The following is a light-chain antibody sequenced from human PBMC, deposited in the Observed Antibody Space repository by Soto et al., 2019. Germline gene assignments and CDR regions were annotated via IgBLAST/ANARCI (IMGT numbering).Light chain of an antibody. CDR1: SSDVGGYNY. CDR2: DVS. CDR3: CSYAGSYTFYV. J-gene: IGLJ1*01. V-gene: IGLV2-11*01. Sequence: QSVLTQPRSVSGSPGQSVTISCTGTSSDVGGYNYVSWYQQHPGKALKLMIYDVSKRPSGVPDRFSGSKSGNTASLTISGLQAEDEADYYCCSYAGSYTFYVFGTGTKATVL.